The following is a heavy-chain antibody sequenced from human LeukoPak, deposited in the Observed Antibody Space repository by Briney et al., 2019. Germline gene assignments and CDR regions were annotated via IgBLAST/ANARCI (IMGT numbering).Heavy chain of an antibody. J-gene: IGHJ4*02. D-gene: IGHD4-23*01. CDR1: GFTFSSYA. V-gene: IGHV3-21*01. Sequence: GGSLRLSCAASGFTFSSYAMSWVRQAPGKGLEWVSSISGSSYYIYYADSVKGRFTISRDNAKNSLYLQMNSLRAEDTALYYCAKDIYGGNWPNDYWGQGTVVTVSS. CDR3: AKDIYGGNWPNDY. CDR2: ISGSSYYI.